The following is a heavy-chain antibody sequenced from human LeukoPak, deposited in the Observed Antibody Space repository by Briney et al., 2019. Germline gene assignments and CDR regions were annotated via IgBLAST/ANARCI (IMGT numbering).Heavy chain of an antibody. D-gene: IGHD3-16*01. CDR1: GFTFNDYY. CDR3: ARDEPWGSLLGI. J-gene: IGHJ4*02. V-gene: IGHV3-11*04. CDR2: ISSSGSTV. Sequence: PGGSLRLSCAASGFTFNDYYMSWIRQAPGKGLEWVSYISSSGSTVYYADSVKGRFTISRDNAKNSLYLQMNSLRAEDTAVYYCARDEPWGSLLGIWGQGTLVTVSS.